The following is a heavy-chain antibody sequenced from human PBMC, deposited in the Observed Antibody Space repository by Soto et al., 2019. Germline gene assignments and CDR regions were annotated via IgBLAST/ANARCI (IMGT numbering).Heavy chain of an antibody. J-gene: IGHJ4*02. D-gene: IGHD3-16*01. V-gene: IGHV2-5*02. CDR3: AHRLRSSNGWGTFDW. CDR1: GFSFTSSRVA. CDR2: ICWDDDK. Sequence: QITLRESGPTLVNPTQTLTLTCTFSGFSFTSSRVAVGWIRQPPGKALELVAFICWDDDKRYSTSLKSRLTITKDTSNNQVVLTMTNMDPVDTATYYCAHRLRSSNGWGTFDWWGQGIVVTVSS.